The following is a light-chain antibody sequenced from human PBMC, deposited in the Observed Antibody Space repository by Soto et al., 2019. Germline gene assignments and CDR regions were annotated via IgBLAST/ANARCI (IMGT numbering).Light chain of an antibody. CDR3: GTWDSSLSSNV. Sequence: QSVLTQPPSVSAAPGQKVTISCSGSTSNIGNNYVSWYQQLPGTAPKLLIYDNNQRPSGIPDRFSASKSGTSATLDITGLQTGDDADYYCGTWDSSLSSNVFGTGTKVTVL. V-gene: IGLV1-51*01. CDR2: DNN. J-gene: IGLJ1*01. CDR1: TSNIGNNY.